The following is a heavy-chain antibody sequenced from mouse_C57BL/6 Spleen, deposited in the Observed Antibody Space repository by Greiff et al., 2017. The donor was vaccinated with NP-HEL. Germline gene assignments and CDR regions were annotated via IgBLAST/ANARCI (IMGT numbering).Heavy chain of an antibody. V-gene: IGHV1-64*01. CDR2: IHPNSGST. D-gene: IGHD1-1*01. Sequence: QVQLQQPGAELVKPGASVKLSCKASGYTFTSYWMHWVKQRPGQGLEWIGMIHPNSGSTNYNEKFKSKATLTVDKSSSTAYMQLSSLTSEDSAVYYCARLGTTVVARGYFDVWGTGTTVTVSS. J-gene: IGHJ1*03. CDR1: GYTFTSYW. CDR3: ARLGTTVVARGYFDV.